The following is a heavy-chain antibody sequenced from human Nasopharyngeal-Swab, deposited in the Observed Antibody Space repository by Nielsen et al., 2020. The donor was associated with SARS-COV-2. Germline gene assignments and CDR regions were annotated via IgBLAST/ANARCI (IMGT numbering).Heavy chain of an antibody. CDR3: ARGYSSGWYDY. Sequence: GESLKISCHGSGYTFSNYWIGWVPQMPGKGLEWMGVIYPGDSDTRYNPSLQRQVTISVVKFISTAYLQWNSLQASDYAIYYCARGYSSGWYDYWGQGALVTVSS. D-gene: IGHD6-19*01. CDR1: GYTFSNYW. CDR2: IYPGDSDT. J-gene: IGHJ4*02. V-gene: IGHV5-51*01.